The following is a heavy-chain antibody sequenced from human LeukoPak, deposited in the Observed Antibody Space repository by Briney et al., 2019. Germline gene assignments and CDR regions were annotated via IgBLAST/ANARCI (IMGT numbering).Heavy chain of an antibody. CDR3: ARAYYYDSSGYRTYYMDV. CDR2: IIPIFGTA. CDR1: GDTFSSYA. Sequence: GASVKVSCKASGDTFSSYAISWVRQAPGQGLEWMGGIIPIFGTANYAQKFQGRVTITADESTSTAYMELSSLRSEDTAVYYCARAYYYDSSGYRTYYMDVWGKGTTVTISS. V-gene: IGHV1-69*01. D-gene: IGHD3-22*01. J-gene: IGHJ6*03.